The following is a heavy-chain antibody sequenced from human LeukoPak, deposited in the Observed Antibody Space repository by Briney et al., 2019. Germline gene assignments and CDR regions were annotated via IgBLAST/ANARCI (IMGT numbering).Heavy chain of an antibody. CDR3: ARDLRDGDYYFDY. J-gene: IGHJ4*02. CDR1: GYFFTGSY. CDR2: INPNSGGT. V-gene: IGHV1-2*02. D-gene: IGHD4-17*01. Sequence: ASVKVSCKAFGYFFTGSYMYWVRQAPGQGLEWMGWINPNSGGTNYAQKFQGRVTMTRDTSISTAYMELSRLRSDDTAVYYCARDLRDGDYYFDYWGQGTLVTVSS.